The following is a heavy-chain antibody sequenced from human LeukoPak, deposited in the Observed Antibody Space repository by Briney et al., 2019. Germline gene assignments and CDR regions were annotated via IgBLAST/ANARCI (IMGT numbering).Heavy chain of an antibody. CDR3: ATEGVVAGAFSGYDFPY. Sequence: ASVKVSCKVSGYTLTELSMHWVRQAPGKGLEWMGGFDPEDGETIYAQKFQGRVTMTGDTSTDTAYMELSSLRSEDTAVYYCATEGVVAGAFSGYDFPYWGQGTLVTVSS. CDR1: GYTLTELS. CDR2: FDPEDGET. V-gene: IGHV1-24*01. D-gene: IGHD5-12*01. J-gene: IGHJ4*02.